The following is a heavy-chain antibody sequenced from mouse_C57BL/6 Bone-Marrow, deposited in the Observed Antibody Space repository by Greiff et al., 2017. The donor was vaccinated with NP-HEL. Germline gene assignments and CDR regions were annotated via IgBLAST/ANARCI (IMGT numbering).Heavy chain of an antibody. Sequence: VKLQQSGAELARPGASVKLSCKASGYTFTSYGISWVKQRTGQGLEWIGEIYPRSGNTYYNEKFKGKATLTADKSSSTAYMELRSLTSEDSAVYFCARSYCYWYFEVWGTGTTVTVSS. D-gene: IGHD1-1*01. V-gene: IGHV1-81*01. CDR2: IYPRSGNT. CDR1: GYTFTSYG. J-gene: IGHJ1*03. CDR3: ARSYCYWYFEV.